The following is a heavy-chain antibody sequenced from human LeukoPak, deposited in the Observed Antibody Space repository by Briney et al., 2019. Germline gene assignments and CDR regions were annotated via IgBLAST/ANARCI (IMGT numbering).Heavy chain of an antibody. Sequence: SETLSLTCTVSGGSISSGSYYWSWIRQPAGKGLEWIGRIYTSGSTNYNPSLKSRVTISVDTSKNQFSLKLSSVTAADTAVYYCARYYYDSSGYKTDYYYYYMDVWGKGTTVTISS. D-gene: IGHD3-22*01. CDR1: GGSISSGSYY. CDR2: IYTSGST. CDR3: ARYYYDSSGYKTDYYYYYMDV. V-gene: IGHV4-61*02. J-gene: IGHJ6*03.